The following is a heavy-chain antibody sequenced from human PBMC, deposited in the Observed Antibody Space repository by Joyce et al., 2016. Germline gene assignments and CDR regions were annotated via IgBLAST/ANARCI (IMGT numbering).Heavy chain of an antibody. Sequence: EVQLVESGGGLVQPGGCLRLSGAAPDFPFSHFWMTWVRQDAGKGLEWVANKKEDGSEKYYVDSEKGRCTNSGDNVKNSLYLQMISLPAEDTAVYYCAMDRGTTGTPRYYYCYGLDVWGQGTTVTVSS. CDR2: KKEDGSEK. V-gene: IGHV3-7*03. CDR3: AMDRGTTGTPRYYYCYGLDV. D-gene: IGHD1-1*01. CDR1: DFPFSHFW. J-gene: IGHJ6*02.